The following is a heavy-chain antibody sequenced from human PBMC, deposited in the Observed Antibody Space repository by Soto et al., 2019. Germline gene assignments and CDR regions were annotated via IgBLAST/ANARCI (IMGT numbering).Heavy chain of an antibody. CDR3: ARSHGYSSSWYKSEWFDP. CDR1: GGSISSYY. D-gene: IGHD6-13*01. J-gene: IGHJ5*02. V-gene: IGHV4-59*01. Sequence: PSETLSLTCTVSGGSISSYYWSWIRQPPGKGLEWIGYIYYSGSTNYNPSLKSRVTISVDTSKNQFSLKLSSVTAADTAVYYCARSHGYSSSWYKSEWFDPWGQGTLVTVSS. CDR2: IYYSGST.